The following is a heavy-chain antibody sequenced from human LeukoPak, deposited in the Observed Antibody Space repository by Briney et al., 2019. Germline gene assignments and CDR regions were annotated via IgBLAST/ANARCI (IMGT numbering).Heavy chain of an antibody. J-gene: IGHJ4*02. CDR3: ASLYSSGWYLDY. V-gene: IGHV1-46*01. Sequence: ASVNVSCKASGYTFTSYYMHWVRQAPGQGLEWMGIINPSGGSTSYAQKFQGRVTMTRDTSTSTVYMELSSLRSEDTAVYHCASLYSSGWYLDYWGQGTLVTVSS. CDR1: GYTFTSYY. D-gene: IGHD6-19*01. CDR2: INPSGGST.